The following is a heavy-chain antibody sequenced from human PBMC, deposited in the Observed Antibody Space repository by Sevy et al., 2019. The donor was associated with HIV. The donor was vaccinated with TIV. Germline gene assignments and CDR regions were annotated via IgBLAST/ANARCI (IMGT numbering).Heavy chain of an antibody. Sequence: GGSLRLSCAASGFTFSNYWMTWVRQAPGKGLEWVANIKRDGSEKYYVASVKGRFTISRDNAKKSLYLQMNSLRAEDTAVYYCAKGDRTFYGLDVWGQGTTVTVSS. CDR2: IKRDGSEK. V-gene: IGHV3-7*03. D-gene: IGHD2-15*01. J-gene: IGHJ6*02. CDR1: GFTFSNYW. CDR3: AKGDRTFYGLDV.